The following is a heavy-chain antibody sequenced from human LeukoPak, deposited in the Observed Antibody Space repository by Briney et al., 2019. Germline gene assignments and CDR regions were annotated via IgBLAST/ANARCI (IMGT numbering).Heavy chain of an antibody. CDR2: ISSSSSYI. J-gene: IGHJ4*02. CDR1: GFTFSSYP. Sequence: GGSLRLSCAASGFTFSSYPMSWVRQAPGKGVEWVSSISSSSSYIYYADSVKGRFTISRDNAKNSLYLQMNSLRAEDTAVYYCARGERSPYYEAHYWGQGTLVTVSS. CDR3: ARGERSPYYEAHY. V-gene: IGHV3-21*01. D-gene: IGHD3-22*01.